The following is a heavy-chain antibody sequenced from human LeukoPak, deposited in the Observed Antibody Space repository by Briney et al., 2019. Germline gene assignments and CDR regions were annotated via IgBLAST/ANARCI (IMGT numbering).Heavy chain of an antibody. V-gene: IGHV3-21*01. J-gene: IGHJ6*02. Sequence: PGGSLRLSCVASGFTFSYYSMNWVRQAPGKGLEWVSSISSSSSYIYYADSVKGRFTISRDNAKNSLYLQMNSLRAEDTAVYYCARDPLIEDYYDSSGYYYSNGMDVWGQGTTVTVSS. CDR1: GFTFSYYS. D-gene: IGHD3-22*01. CDR2: ISSSSSYI. CDR3: ARDPLIEDYYDSSGYYYSNGMDV.